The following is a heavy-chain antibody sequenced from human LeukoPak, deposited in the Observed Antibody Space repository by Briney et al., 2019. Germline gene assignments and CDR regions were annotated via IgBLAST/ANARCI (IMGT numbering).Heavy chain of an antibody. Sequence: SETLSLTCAVCGGSFSGYYWSWIRQPPGQGLEWIGEINHSGSTNYNPSLKSRVTISVDTSKNQFSLKLSSVTAADTAVYYCARGGMVRGTIDYWGQGTLVTVSS. J-gene: IGHJ4*02. CDR3: ARGGMVRGTIDY. CDR1: GGSFSGYY. V-gene: IGHV4-34*01. D-gene: IGHD3-10*01. CDR2: INHSGST.